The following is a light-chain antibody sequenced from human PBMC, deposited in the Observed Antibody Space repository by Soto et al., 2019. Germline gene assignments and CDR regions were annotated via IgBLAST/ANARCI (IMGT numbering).Light chain of an antibody. J-gene: IGKJ1*01. Sequence: EIVLTQSPGTLSLSPGERDTLSCRASQSVSSSFLAWYQQKPGQAPRLLIYGASSRATAIPDRFSGSGSGTDFTLTISRLEPEDFAVYYCQQYGSSPWTFGQGTKVEIK. CDR3: QQYGSSPWT. CDR2: GAS. V-gene: IGKV3-20*01. CDR1: QSVSSSF.